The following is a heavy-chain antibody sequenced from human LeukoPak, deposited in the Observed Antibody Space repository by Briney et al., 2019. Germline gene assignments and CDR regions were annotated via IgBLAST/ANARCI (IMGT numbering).Heavy chain of an antibody. CDR1: GGSISSYY. D-gene: IGHD6-13*01. J-gene: IGHJ4*02. Sequence: SETLSLTCTVSGGSISSYYWSWIRQPPGKGLEWIGYIYYSGSTNYNPSLKSRVTISVDTSKNQFSPKLSSVTAADTAMYYCARAKYSSSWYDYWGQGTLVTVSS. CDR3: ARAKYSSSWYDY. CDR2: IYYSGST. V-gene: IGHV4-59*01.